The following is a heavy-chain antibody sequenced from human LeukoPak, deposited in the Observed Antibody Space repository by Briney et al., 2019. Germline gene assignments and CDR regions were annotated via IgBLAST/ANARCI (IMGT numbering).Heavy chain of an antibody. D-gene: IGHD1-26*01. V-gene: IGHV3-23*01. CDR3: AKTVSVLGATPPDY. J-gene: IGHJ4*02. Sequence: GSLRLSCAASGFTFSSYAMSWVRQAPGKGLEWVSAISGSGGSTYYADSVKGRFTISRDNSKNTLYLQMNSLRAEDTAVYYCAKTVSVLGATPPDYWGQGTLVTVSS. CDR1: GFTFSSYA. CDR2: ISGSGGST.